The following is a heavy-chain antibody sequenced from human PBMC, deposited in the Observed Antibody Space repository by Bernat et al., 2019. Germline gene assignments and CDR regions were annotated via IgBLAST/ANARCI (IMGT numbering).Heavy chain of an antibody. V-gene: IGHV3-53*02. CDR3: ARDSSRTTVTTFGDAFDI. CDR1: GFTVSSNF. J-gene: IGHJ3*02. CDR2: IYSGGNT. Sequence: EVQLVETGGGLIQPGGSLRLSCAASGFTVSSNFMSWVRQAPGKGLEWVSVIYSGGNTYYADSVKGRFTISRDDSKNTLYLQMNSLRAGDTAVYYCARDSSRTTVTTFGDAFDIWGQGAMVTVSS. D-gene: IGHD4-11*01.